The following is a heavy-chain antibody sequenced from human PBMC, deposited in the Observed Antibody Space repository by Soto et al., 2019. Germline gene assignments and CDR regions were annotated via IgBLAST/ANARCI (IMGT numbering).Heavy chain of an antibody. CDR2: INHRGST. Sequence: QVQLQQWGAGLLKPSETLSLTCAVYGGSFSANYWTWIRQTPGKGLEWIGEINHRGSTNYSPSLKNRVTISVDTSNTHFSLKLTAVTAADTAVYYCASARFDYWGRGILVTVSS. V-gene: IGHV4-34*01. J-gene: IGHJ4*02. CDR3: ASARFDY. CDR1: GGSFSANY.